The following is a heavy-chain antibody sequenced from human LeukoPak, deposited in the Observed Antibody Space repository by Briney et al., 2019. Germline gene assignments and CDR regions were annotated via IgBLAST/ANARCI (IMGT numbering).Heavy chain of an antibody. J-gene: IGHJ3*02. D-gene: IGHD2-21*01. Sequence: GASVKVSCKASGYTFTGYYMHWVRQAPGQGLEWMGWINPNSGGTNYAQKFQGWVTMTRDTSISTAYMELSSLRSEDTAVYYCARPGGGDRRRDAFDIWGQGTMVTVSS. V-gene: IGHV1-2*04. CDR3: ARPGGGDRRRDAFDI. CDR2: INPNSGGT. CDR1: GYTFTGYY.